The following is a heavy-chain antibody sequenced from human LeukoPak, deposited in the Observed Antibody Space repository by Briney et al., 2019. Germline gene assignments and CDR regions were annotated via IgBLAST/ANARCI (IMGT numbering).Heavy chain of an antibody. CDR1: GFTFSSYW. CDR3: AKEALWFGELLPLPDY. J-gene: IGHJ4*02. CDR2: ISGSGGST. V-gene: IGHV3-23*01. D-gene: IGHD3-10*01. Sequence: PGGSLRLSCAASGFTFSSYWMSWVRQAPGKGLEWVSAISGSGGSTYYADSVKGRFTISRDNSKNTLYLQMNSLRAEDTAVYYCAKEALWFGELLPLPDYWGQGTLVTVSS.